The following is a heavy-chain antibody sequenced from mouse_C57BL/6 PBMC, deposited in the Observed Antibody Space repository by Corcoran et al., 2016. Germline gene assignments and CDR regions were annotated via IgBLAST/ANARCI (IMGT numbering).Heavy chain of an antibody. CDR2: INPYNGGS. CDR3: ARSEWYFDV. V-gene: IGHV1-19*01. J-gene: IGHJ1*03. CDR1: GYTFTDYY. Sequence: EVQLQQSGPVLVKPGASVKMSCKASGYTFTDYYMHWVKQSLGKSLEWIGVINPYNGGSNYNQKFKGKATLSVDKSSSTAYMELNSLTSDDSAVYYRARSEWYFDVWGTGTTVTVSS.